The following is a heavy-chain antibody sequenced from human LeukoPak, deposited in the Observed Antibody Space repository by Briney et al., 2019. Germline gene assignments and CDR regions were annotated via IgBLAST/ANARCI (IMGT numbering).Heavy chain of an antibody. CDR2: IKEGGSEK. J-gene: IGHJ4*02. Sequence: PGGSLRLSCAASGFTFSSYWMTWVRQTPGKGLEWVANIKEGGSEKYYVDSVKGRFTISRDNARNSLYLQMNSLRVEDTAVYYCARAMDFWGQGTLVTVSS. V-gene: IGHV3-7*03. CDR1: GFTFSSYW. CDR3: ARAMDF.